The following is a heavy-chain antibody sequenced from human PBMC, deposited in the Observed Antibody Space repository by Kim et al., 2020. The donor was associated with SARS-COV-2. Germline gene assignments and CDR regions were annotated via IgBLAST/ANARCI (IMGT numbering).Heavy chain of an antibody. J-gene: IGHJ6*02. Sequence: GGSLILSCAASGFAFSTYSMNWVRQAPGKGLEWVSLVSSTSSYIYYADSVKGRFTISRDNAKNSLYLQMNSLRAEDTAVYYCARDWVKEGYNYYGMDVWGQGTTVTVSS. D-gene: IGHD3-16*01. CDR1: GFAFSTYS. V-gene: IGHV3-21*01. CDR3: ARDWVKEGYNYYGMDV. CDR2: VSSTSSYI.